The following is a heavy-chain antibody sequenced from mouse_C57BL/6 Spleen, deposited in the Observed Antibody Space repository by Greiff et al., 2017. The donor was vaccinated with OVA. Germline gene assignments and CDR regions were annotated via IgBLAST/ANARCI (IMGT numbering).Heavy chain of an antibody. J-gene: IGHJ2*01. CDR3: ARTMVNHYFDY. V-gene: IGHV5-17*01. D-gene: IGHD1-1*02. CDR1: GFTFSDYG. Sequence: EVKVVESGGGLVKPGGSLKLSCAASGFTFSDYGMHWVRQAPEKGLEWVAYISSGSSTIYYAETVKGRFTISRDNAKNTLFLQMTSLRSEDTAMYYCARTMVNHYFDYWGQGTTLTVSS. CDR2: ISSGSSTI.